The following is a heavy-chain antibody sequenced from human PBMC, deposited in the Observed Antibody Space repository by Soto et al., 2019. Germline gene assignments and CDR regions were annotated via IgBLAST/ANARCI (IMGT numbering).Heavy chain of an antibody. CDR3: ASSPYYDFWSGYYSGRDY. D-gene: IGHD3-3*01. CDR1: GFTFSSYA. CDR2: ISGSGGST. J-gene: IGHJ4*02. Sequence: GGSLRLSCAASGFTFSSYAMSWVRQAPGKGLEWVSAISGSGGSTYYADSVKGRFTISRDNSKNTLYLQMNSLRAEDTAVYYCASSPYYDFWSGYYSGRDYWGQGTLVTVSS. V-gene: IGHV3-23*01.